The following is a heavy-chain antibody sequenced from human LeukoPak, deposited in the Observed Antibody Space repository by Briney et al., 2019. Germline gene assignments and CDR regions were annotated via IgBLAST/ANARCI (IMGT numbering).Heavy chain of an antibody. Sequence: SETLSLTCAVYGGSLNDYYWNWIRQPPGKGLEWIGEINLRGSTTYNPSLKSRVTISLDESKNQFSLKLNSVTAADTAVYYCARRVRSADYRLDYWGQGTLVTVSS. J-gene: IGHJ4*02. V-gene: IGHV4-34*01. CDR1: GGSLNDYY. D-gene: IGHD4-11*01. CDR3: ARRVRSADYRLDY. CDR2: INLRGST.